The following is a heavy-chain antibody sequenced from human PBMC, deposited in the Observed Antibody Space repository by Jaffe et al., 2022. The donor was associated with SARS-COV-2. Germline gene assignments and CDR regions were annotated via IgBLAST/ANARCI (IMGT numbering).Heavy chain of an antibody. CDR3: TRDGRGGYLDN. D-gene: IGHD3-16*01. CDR2: IKEDGSER. J-gene: IGHJ4*02. Sequence: EVQLVESGGGLVQPGGSLRLSCAASGFTFSTYWLSWVRQAPGKGLEWVANIKEDGSERYYVDSVKGRFTITRDNAKNSVSLQMNSLRAEDTAVYYCTRDGRGGYLDNWGQGALVTVSS. V-gene: IGHV3-7*01. CDR1: GFTFSTYW.